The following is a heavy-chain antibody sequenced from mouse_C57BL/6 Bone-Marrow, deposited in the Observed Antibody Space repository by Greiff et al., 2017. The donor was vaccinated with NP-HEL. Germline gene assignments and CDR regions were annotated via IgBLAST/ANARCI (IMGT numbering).Heavy chain of an antibody. V-gene: IGHV5-12*01. CDR1: GFTFSDYY. J-gene: IGHJ2*01. Sequence: EVKLVDSGGGLVQPGGSLKLSCAASGFTFSDYYMYWVRQTPEKRLEWVAYISNGGGSTYYPDTVKGRFTISRDNAKNTLYLQMSRLKSEDTAMYYCARQRGRSPGYFDYWGQGTTLTVSS. D-gene: IGHD3-3*01. CDR3: ARQRGRSPGYFDY. CDR2: ISNGGGST.